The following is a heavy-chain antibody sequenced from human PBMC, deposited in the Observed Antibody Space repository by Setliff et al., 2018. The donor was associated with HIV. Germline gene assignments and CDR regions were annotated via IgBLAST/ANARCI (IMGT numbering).Heavy chain of an antibody. V-gene: IGHV4-59*08. Sequence: SETLSLTCTVSGGSINTYYWTWIRQSPGKGLEWIGYFYHSGSTNYNPSLKSRVSISVDTSKNEFSLNLSSLTAADTAVYYCARHVRARWFDPWGQGTLVTVSS. J-gene: IGHJ5*02. CDR2: FYHSGST. CDR1: GGSINTYY. CDR3: ARHVRARWFDP.